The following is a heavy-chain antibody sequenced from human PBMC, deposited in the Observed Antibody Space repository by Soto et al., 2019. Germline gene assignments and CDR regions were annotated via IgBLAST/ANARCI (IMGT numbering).Heavy chain of an antibody. CDR3: AKELSSRPYCSSTSCYLRGADYYYYGMDV. V-gene: IGHV3-30*18. Sequence: PGGSVRLSCAASGFTFSSYGMHWVRQAPGKGLEWVAVISYDGSNKYYADSVKGRLTISRDNSKNTLYLQMNSLRAEDTAVYYCAKELSSRPYCSSTSCYLRGADYYYYGMDVCGQGTTVTVSS. CDR2: ISYDGSNK. J-gene: IGHJ6*02. D-gene: IGHD2-2*01. CDR1: GFTFSSYG.